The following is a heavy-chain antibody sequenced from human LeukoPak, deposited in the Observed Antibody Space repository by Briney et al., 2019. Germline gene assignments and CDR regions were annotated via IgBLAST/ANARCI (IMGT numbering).Heavy chain of an antibody. J-gene: IGHJ6*03. Sequence: SETLSLTCTVSGGSISSSSYYWGWIRQPPGKGLEWIGSIYYSGSTYYNPSLKSRVTISVDTSKNQFSLKLSSVTAADTAVYYCASQRGYGSANYYMDVWGKGTTVTISS. CDR2: IYYSGST. CDR3: ASQRGYGSANYYMDV. D-gene: IGHD3-10*01. V-gene: IGHV4-39*01. CDR1: GGSISSSSYY.